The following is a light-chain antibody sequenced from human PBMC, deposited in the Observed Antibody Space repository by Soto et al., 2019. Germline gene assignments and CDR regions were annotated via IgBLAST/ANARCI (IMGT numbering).Light chain of an antibody. CDR1: SSDIGGYNY. V-gene: IGLV2-14*01. Sequence: QSALTQPASVSGSPGQSITISCTGTSSDIGGYNYVSWFQQYPGKAPKVMIYEVTNRPSGVSNRFSGSKSGNTASLTISGLQAEDEADYYCSPYTSTNTLIFGGGTKLTVL. CDR2: EVT. CDR3: SPYTSTNTLI. J-gene: IGLJ2*01.